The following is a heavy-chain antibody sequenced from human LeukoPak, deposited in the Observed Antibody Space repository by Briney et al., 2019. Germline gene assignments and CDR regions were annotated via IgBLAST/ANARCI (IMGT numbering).Heavy chain of an antibody. CDR2: ISGSGTTI. CDR3: ALYFCDSSGYPSFDY. J-gene: IGHJ4*02. V-gene: IGHV3-48*03. D-gene: IGHD3-22*01. CDR1: GFTFSSYE. Sequence: GGSLRLSCAASGFTFSSYEMNWVRQAPGKGLEWVSFISGSGTTIYYADSVKGRFTISRDNAKNSLYLEVNSLRDEDTALYYCALYFCDSSGYPSFDYWGQGTLVTVSS.